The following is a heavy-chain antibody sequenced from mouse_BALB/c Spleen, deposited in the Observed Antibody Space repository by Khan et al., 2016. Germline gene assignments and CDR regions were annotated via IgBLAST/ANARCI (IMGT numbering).Heavy chain of an antibody. CDR3: VRRAIYSGTHYFDY. CDR1: GYTFTSYY. V-gene: IGHV1S56*01. J-gene: IGHJ2*01. D-gene: IGHD1-1*01. Sequence: QVQLQQSGPELVKPGASVRISCKASGYTFTSYYIHWVKQRPGQGLEWIGWIYLGNVNTKYNEKFKGKATLTADKSSSTAYIQLSSLTSEDSAVYSCVRRAIYSGTHYFDYWGQGTTLTVSS. CDR2: IYLGNVNT.